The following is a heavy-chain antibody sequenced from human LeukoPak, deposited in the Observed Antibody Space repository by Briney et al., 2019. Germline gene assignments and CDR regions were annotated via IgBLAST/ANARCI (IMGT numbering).Heavy chain of an antibody. Sequence: PGGSLRLSCAASGFTVSSNYMTWVRQAPGKGLEWVSVIYSGGSTYYADSVQGRFTISRDNSKNTVYVQTNSLRAEDTALYYCARALDRDAFDIWGQGTMVTVSS. V-gene: IGHV3-53*05. CDR2: IYSGGST. CDR3: ARALDRDAFDI. D-gene: IGHD2-2*03. CDR1: GFTVSSNY. J-gene: IGHJ3*02.